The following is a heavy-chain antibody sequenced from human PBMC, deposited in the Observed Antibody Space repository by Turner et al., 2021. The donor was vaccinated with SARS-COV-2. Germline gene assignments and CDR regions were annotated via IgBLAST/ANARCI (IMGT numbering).Heavy chain of an antibody. CDR3: ATCRDGYNWGAFHI. D-gene: IGHD5-12*01. Sequence: QVQLVQSGAEVKKPGASVKVSCKISGYTLTELSMYWVRQAPGKGLEWMGGFDPEDGETIYAQNFQGRVTMTEDTSADTAYMELSSPRSEDTAVYYCATCRDGYNWGAFHIWGQGTMVTVSS. V-gene: IGHV1-24*01. J-gene: IGHJ3*02. CDR1: GYTLTELS. CDR2: FDPEDGET.